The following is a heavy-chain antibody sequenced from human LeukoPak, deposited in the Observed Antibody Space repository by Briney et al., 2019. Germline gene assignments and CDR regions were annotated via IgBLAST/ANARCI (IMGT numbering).Heavy chain of an antibody. Sequence: GASVRVSCKASGYSFTTYHIHGVRQGPGQGLEWMGWINPKSGGTNYAQKFQGRVTMTRNTSISTAYMELSRLRSDDTAVYYCAREDSSGWYGYWGQGTLVTVSS. CDR1: GYSFTTYH. D-gene: IGHD6-19*01. J-gene: IGHJ4*02. V-gene: IGHV1-2*02. CDR3: AREDSSGWYGY. CDR2: INPKSGGT.